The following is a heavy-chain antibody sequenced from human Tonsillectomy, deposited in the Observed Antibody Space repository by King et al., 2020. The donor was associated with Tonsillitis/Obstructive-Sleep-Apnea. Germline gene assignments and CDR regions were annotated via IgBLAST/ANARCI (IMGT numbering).Heavy chain of an antibody. D-gene: IGHD6-13*01. CDR1: GYSFTNYW. V-gene: IGHV5-51*03. J-gene: IGHJ4*02. CDR3: ARRVIAAAGGFDY. CDR2: IYPGDSDT. Sequence: VQLVESGAEVKKPGESLKISCKGSGYSFTNYWIGWVRQMPGKGLEWMGIIYPGDSDTTYSPSFQGQVTISADKSINTAYLQWSSLKASDTAMYYCARRVIAAAGGFDYWGQGTLVTVSS.